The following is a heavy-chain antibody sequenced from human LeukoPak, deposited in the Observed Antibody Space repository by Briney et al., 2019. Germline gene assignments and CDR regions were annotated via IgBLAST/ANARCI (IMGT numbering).Heavy chain of an antibody. V-gene: IGHV3-48*01. Sequence: GGSLRLSCAASGFTFSSYSMNWVRQAPGKGLEWVSYISSSSSTIYYADSVKGRFTISRDNAKNSLYLQMNSLRAEDTAVYYCAKDGFYGSGSYYMDSWGQGTLVTVSS. D-gene: IGHD3-10*01. CDR3: AKDGFYGSGSYYMDS. CDR2: ISSSSSTI. CDR1: GFTFSSYS. J-gene: IGHJ4*02.